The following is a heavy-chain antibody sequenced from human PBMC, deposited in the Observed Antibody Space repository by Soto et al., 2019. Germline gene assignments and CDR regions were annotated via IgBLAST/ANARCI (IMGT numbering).Heavy chain of an antibody. Sequence: QVQLVESGGGVVQPGRSLRLSCAASGFTFSSYDMHWVRQAPGKGLEWVAVIWYDGSNKYYADSVKGRFTISRDNSKNTLYLQMNSLRAEDTAVYYCARDLKDSAGDYWGQGTLVTVSS. CDR1: GFTFSSYD. J-gene: IGHJ4*02. CDR2: IWYDGSNK. V-gene: IGHV3-33*01. CDR3: ARDLKDSAGDY. D-gene: IGHD2-15*01.